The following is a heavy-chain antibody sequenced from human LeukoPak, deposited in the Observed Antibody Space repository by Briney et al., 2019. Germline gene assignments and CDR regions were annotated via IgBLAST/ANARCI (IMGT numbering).Heavy chain of an antibody. V-gene: IGHV3-66*04. CDR1: GFNVSSNY. Sequence: GGSLRLSCAASGFNVSSNYMTWVRQAPGKGLEWVSVIYSGGRPYYADSVKGRFTISRDNSKNTLYLQMNSLRAEDTAVYYCARLGSPPGSDYYHFDYWGQGTLVTVSS. J-gene: IGHJ4*02. D-gene: IGHD3-22*01. CDR3: ARLGSPPGSDYYHFDY. CDR2: IYSGGRP.